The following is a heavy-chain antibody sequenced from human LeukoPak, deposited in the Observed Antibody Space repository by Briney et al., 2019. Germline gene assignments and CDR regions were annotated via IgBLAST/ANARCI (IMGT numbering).Heavy chain of an antibody. CDR2: IIPIFGTA. CDR3: AGGGFLEWSHDYYYYMDV. Sequence: EASVKVSCKASGGTFSSYAISWVRQAPGQGLEWMGGIIPIFGTANYAQKFQGRVTITADESTSTAYMELSSLRSEDTAVYYCAGGGFLEWSHDYYYYMDVWGKGTTVTVSS. J-gene: IGHJ6*03. D-gene: IGHD3-3*01. CDR1: GGTFSSYA. V-gene: IGHV1-69*13.